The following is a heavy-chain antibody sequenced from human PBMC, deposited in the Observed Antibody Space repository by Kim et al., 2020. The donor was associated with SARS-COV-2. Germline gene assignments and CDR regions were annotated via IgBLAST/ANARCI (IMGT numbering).Heavy chain of an antibody. CDR1: GGTFSSYA. J-gene: IGHJ4*01. V-gene: IGHV1-69*13. Sequence: SVKVSCKASGGTFSSYAISWVRQAPGQGLEWMGGIIPIFGTANYAQKFQGRVTITADESTSTAYMELSSLRSEDTAVYYCASFSWTLYYFDYWGQEPWSPSPQ. D-gene: IGHD2-15*01. CDR3: ASFSWTLYYFDY. CDR2: IIPIFGTA.